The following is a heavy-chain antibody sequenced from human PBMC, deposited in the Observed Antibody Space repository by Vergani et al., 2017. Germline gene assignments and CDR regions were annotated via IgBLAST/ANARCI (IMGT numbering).Heavy chain of an antibody. J-gene: IGHJ2*01. CDR2: IIPIFGTA. V-gene: IGHV1-69*01. D-gene: IGHD3-9*01. Sequence: QVQLVQSGAEVKKPGSSVKVSCKASGGTFSSYAISWVRQAPGQGLEWMGGIIPIFGTANYAQKFQGRVTITADESTSTAYMELSSLRSEDTAVYYCAREMKGVELDILTANLNSDWYFVLWGRGTLVTVSS. CDR1: GGTFSSYA. CDR3: AREMKGVELDILTANLNSDWYFVL.